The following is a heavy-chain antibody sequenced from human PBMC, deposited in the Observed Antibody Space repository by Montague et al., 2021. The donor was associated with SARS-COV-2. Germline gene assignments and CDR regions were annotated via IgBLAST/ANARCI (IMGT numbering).Heavy chain of an antibody. CDR3: ARRGVVVIPAVVEYYYGMDV. Sequence: SETLSLTCTVSGGSISSYYWNWIRQSPGKGLEWIGYINYSGSANXNPSLKSRVTISVDTSKNQLSLNLSSVTAADTAVYYCARRGVVVIPAVVEYYYGMDVWGQGTTVTVSS. V-gene: IGHV4-59*13. J-gene: IGHJ6*02. D-gene: IGHD2-2*01. CDR2: INYSGSA. CDR1: GGSISSYY.